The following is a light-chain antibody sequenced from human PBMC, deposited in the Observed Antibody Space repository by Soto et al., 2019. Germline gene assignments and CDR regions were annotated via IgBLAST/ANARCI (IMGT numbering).Light chain of an antibody. CDR2: GAS. CDR1: QSVSSSY. J-gene: IGKJ4*01. V-gene: IGKV3-20*01. Sequence: ELGLTQSPGTLSLSPGARVTLSCRASQSVSSSYLAWYQQKPGQAPRLLIYGASSRATGISDRFSGSGSGTDFTLTISRLEPEDFAVYYCQQYGSSPLTFGGGTRVEIK. CDR3: QQYGSSPLT.